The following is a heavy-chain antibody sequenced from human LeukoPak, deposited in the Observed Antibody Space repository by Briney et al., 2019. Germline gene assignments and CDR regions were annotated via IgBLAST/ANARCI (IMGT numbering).Heavy chain of an antibody. D-gene: IGHD6-6*01. Sequence: GGSLRLSCAASGFTVSDTYVSWVRQAPAKGLEWVSVIHRGGSTYYADSVKGRFTISRDNSKNTLYLQMNSLRADDTAVYYCARDRRVNYYYGMDVWGQGSTVTVSS. CDR1: GFTVSDTY. CDR2: IHRGGST. J-gene: IGHJ6*02. V-gene: IGHV3-66*01. CDR3: ARDRRVNYYYGMDV.